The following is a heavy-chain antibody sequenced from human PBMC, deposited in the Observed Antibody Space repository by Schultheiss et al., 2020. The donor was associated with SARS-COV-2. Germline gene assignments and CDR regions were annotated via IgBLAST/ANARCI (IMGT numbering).Heavy chain of an antibody. Sequence: GGSLRLSCAASGFTFSSYGMHWVRQAPGKGLELVAVISYDGSNKYYADSVKGRFTISRDNSKNTLYLQMNSLRAEDTAVYYCAKSDSTHTQPHAFDIWGQGTMVTVSS. CDR1: GFTFSSYG. D-gene: IGHD6-13*01. CDR2: ISYDGSNK. V-gene: IGHV3-30*18. CDR3: AKSDSTHTQPHAFDI. J-gene: IGHJ3*02.